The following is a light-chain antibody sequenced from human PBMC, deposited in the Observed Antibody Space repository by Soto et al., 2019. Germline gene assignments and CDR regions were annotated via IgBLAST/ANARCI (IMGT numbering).Light chain of an antibody. J-gene: IGKJ1*01. Sequence: VVLMQSPGTLSFPPWKTATISCRASRNINGNYLGWYQLKRGQAPRLLTYVAYTRATGIPDRFSGSGSGTDFPITIDRLESEDFAVYFCQQYGDLPWTVGQGTKVEIK. CDR3: QQYGDLPWT. V-gene: IGKV3-20*01. CDR2: VAY. CDR1: RNINGNY.